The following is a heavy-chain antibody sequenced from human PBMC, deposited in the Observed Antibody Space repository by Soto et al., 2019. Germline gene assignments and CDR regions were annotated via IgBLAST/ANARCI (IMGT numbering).Heavy chain of an antibody. V-gene: IGHV3-13*01. CDR1: GFTFSSYD. CDR3: ARDHDYSNYGMDV. D-gene: IGHD4-4*01. Sequence: PGGSLRLSCAASGFTFSSYDMHWVRQATGKGLEWVSAIGTAGDTYYPGSVKGRFTISRENAKNSLYLQMNSLRAEDTAAYYCARDHDYSNYGMDVWGQGTTVTVSS. J-gene: IGHJ6*02. CDR2: IGTAGDT.